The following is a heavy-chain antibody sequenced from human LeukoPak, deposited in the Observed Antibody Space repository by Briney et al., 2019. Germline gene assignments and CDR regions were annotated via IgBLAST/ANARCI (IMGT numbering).Heavy chain of an antibody. CDR1: GGTFSSYA. D-gene: IGHD6-13*01. Sequence: ASVKVSCKASGGTFSSYAISWVRQAPGQGLEWMGGIIPIFGTANYAQKFQGRVTITADESMSTAYMELSSLRSEDTAVYYCARDSSSGDAFDIWGQGTMVTVSS. CDR3: ARDSSSGDAFDI. CDR2: IIPIFGTA. V-gene: IGHV1-69*13. J-gene: IGHJ3*02.